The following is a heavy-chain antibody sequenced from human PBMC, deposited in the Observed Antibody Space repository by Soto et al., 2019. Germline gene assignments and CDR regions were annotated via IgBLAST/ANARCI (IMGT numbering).Heavy chain of an antibody. CDR1: GFTVSSNS. D-gene: IGHD3-16*01. Sequence: EVELVETGGGLIQPGGSLRLSCAASGFTVSSNSMSWVRQAPGKGLEWVTLIYTDGGKYYGDSVKGRFTISKDTSKNTLSLQMTVLRADDTAVYYCARANSGLGAPFHYWGQGTLVTVSS. V-gene: IGHV3-53*02. CDR2: IYTDGGK. CDR3: ARANSGLGAPFHY. J-gene: IGHJ4*02.